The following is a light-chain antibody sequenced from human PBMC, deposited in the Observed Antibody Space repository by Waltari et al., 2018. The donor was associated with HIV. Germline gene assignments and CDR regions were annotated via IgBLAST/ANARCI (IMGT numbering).Light chain of an antibody. CDR1: QGVSSN. CDR2: GAS. CDR3: QQYNDWPLT. V-gene: IGKV3-15*01. J-gene: IGKJ4*01. Sequence: VLTQSPATLSVSPGERAPLSCRASQGVSSNLAWHQQKPGQAPRLLIYGASTRATGIPARFSGSGAGTEFTLTISSLQSEDFAVYYCQQYNDWPLTFGGGTKVEIK.